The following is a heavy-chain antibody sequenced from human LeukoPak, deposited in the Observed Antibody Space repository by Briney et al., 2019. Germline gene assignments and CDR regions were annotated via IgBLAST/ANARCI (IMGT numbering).Heavy chain of an antibody. V-gene: IGHV3-48*02. CDR3: ASLTGYSSGRPPI. D-gene: IGHD6-19*01. CDR2: ISSSSSTI. Sequence: GGSLRLSCVVSGFTFRSYEMNWVRQAPGKGLEWVSYISSSSSTIYYADSVKGRFTISRDNAKNSLYLQMNSLRDEDTAVYYCASLTGYSSGRPPIWGQGTLVTVSS. CDR1: GFTFRSYE. J-gene: IGHJ4*02.